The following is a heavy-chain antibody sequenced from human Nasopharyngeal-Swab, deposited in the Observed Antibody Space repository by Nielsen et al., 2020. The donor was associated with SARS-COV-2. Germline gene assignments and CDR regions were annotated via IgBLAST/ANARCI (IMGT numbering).Heavy chain of an antibody. D-gene: IGHD3-22*01. CDR2: ISYDGSNK. V-gene: IGHV3-30-3*01. CDR1: GFTFSRYT. Sequence: GESLKISCAASGFTFSRYTMHWVRQAPGKGLEWVAVISYDGSNKYYADSVKGRFTISSDISKNTLYLQMNSLRAEDTAVFYCASTPLDSSGYYYAFHYWGRRTLVTVSS. CDR3: ASTPLDSSGYYYAFHY. J-gene: IGHJ4*02.